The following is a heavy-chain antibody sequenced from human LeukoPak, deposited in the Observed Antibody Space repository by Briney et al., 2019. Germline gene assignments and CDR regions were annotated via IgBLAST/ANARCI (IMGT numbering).Heavy chain of an antibody. J-gene: IGHJ3*02. Sequence: PSETLSLTCTVSGGSISSYYWSWIRQPAGKGLEWIGRIYTSGSTNYNPSLKSRVTMSVDTSKNQFSLKLSSVTAADTAVYYCARGITIFGVVNVSYAFDIWGQGTMVTVSS. V-gene: IGHV4-4*07. CDR1: GGSISSYY. CDR2: IYTSGST. D-gene: IGHD3-3*01. CDR3: ARGITIFGVVNVSYAFDI.